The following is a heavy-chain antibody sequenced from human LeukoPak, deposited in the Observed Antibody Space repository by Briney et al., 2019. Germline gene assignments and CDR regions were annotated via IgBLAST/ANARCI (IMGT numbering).Heavy chain of an antibody. Sequence: GGSLRLSCAASGFTFSSHWMHWVRQAPGKGLEWVSSVSGSGDRTYYADSVKGRFTISRDNSRNTLYLQMSSLRAEDTALYYCAKTNYYDSSIYYVYYFYSMDVWGQGTTVTVSS. V-gene: IGHV3-23*01. J-gene: IGHJ6*02. CDR2: VSGSGDRT. CDR1: GFTFSSHW. CDR3: AKTNYYDSSIYYVYYFYSMDV. D-gene: IGHD3-22*01.